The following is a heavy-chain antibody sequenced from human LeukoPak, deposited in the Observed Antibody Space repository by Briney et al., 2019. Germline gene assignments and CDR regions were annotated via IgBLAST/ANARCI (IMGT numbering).Heavy chain of an antibody. CDR3: AKGGESSSWLFDY. J-gene: IGHJ4*02. V-gene: IGHV3-23*01. CDR2: LSGSGLST. D-gene: IGHD6-13*01. CDR1: GFTFSSYA. Sequence: GGSLRLSCAASGFTFSSYAMSWVRQAPGKGLHWVSALSGSGLSTYYADSVKGRFTISRDNSKNTLYLQMNSLRAEDTAVYYCAKGGESSSWLFDYWGQGTLVPVSS.